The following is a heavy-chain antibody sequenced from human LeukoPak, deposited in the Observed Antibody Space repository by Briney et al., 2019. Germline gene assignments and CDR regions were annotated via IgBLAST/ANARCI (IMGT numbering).Heavy chain of an antibody. CDR2: IIPILGIA. J-gene: IGHJ6*04. CDR1: GGTFSSYT. D-gene: IGHD2-15*01. V-gene: IGHV1-69*02. CDR3: ARAYCSGGSCYEYYYYYYGMDV. Sequence: AASVKVSCKASGGTFSSYTISWVRQAPGQGLEWMGRIIPILGIANYAQKFQGRVTITADKSTSTAYMELSSLRSEDTAVYYCARAYCSGGSCYEYYYYYYGMDVWGKGTTVTVSS.